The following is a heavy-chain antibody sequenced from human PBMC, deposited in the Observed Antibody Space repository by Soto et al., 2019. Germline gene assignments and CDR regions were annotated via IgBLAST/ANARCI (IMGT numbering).Heavy chain of an antibody. CDR3: ARDLRDFWSGYYYYMDV. CDR2: IFSNDDK. J-gene: IGHJ6*03. Sequence: QVTLKESGPVLVKPTETLTLTCTVSGFSLSNARMGVSWIRQPPGKALEWLAHIFSNDDKSYSTSLKSRLTISKDTSKSQVVLTMTDMDPVDTATYYCARDLRDFWSGYYYYMDVWGKGTTVTVSS. D-gene: IGHD3-3*01. V-gene: IGHV2-26*01. CDR1: GFSLSNARMG.